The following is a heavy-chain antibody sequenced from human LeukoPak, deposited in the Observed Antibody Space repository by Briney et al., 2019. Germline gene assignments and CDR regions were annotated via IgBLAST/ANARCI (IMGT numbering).Heavy chain of an antibody. V-gene: IGHV1-18*01. Sequence: GASVKVSCKTSGYTFTSFGLNWVRQAPGQGLEWMGWLSAYNGNTNYAQNLQDRVTMTTDTSTSTAYMELRSLRSDDTAVYYCARDRITLVRGVINHPSDYWGQGTLVTVSS. D-gene: IGHD3-10*01. J-gene: IGHJ4*02. CDR3: ARDRITLVRGVINHPSDY. CDR2: LSAYNGNT. CDR1: GYTFTSFG.